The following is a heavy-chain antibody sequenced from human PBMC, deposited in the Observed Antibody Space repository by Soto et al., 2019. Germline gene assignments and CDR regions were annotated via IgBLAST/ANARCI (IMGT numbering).Heavy chain of an antibody. J-gene: IGHJ5*02. Sequence: PSETLSLTGTVSGGSMSRYYWTWIRQPPGKGLEWIGNIHYTGSTNYNPSLKSRVTILLGTSTSQFSLKVSSVTAADTAVYYCARDLTISSTDGPLDPWGHGTLVTVSS. V-gene: IGHV4-59*01. CDR3: ARDLTISSTDGPLDP. CDR2: IHYTGST. D-gene: IGHD1-1*01. CDR1: GGSMSRYY.